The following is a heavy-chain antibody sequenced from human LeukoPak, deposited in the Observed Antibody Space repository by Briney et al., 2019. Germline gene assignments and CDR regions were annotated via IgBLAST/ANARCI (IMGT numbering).Heavy chain of an antibody. J-gene: IGHJ5*02. CDR1: GYTFTSYA. Sequence: ASVKVSCKASGYTFTSYAMNWVRQAPGQGLEWMGWINTNTGNPTYAQGFTGRFVFSLDTSVSTAYLQISSLKAEDTAVYYCARDSPSLWFGELLPWFDPWGQGTLVTVSS. D-gene: IGHD3-10*01. V-gene: IGHV7-4-1*02. CDR2: INTNTGNP. CDR3: ARDSPSLWFGELLPWFDP.